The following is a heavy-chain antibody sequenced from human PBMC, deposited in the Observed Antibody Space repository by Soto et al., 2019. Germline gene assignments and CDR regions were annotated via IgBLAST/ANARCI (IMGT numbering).Heavy chain of an antibody. CDR2: ISAYNGNT. J-gene: IGHJ5*02. Sequence: SGAEVKKPGASVKVSCKASGYTFTTYGITWVRQAPGQGLEWMGWISAYNGNTNYAQKFQGRVTMTTDTSTTTAYMELRSLRSDDTAVYYCARDLYYGSGGYRWCDPWGQGTLVTVSS. CDR1: GYTFTTYG. D-gene: IGHD3-10*01. CDR3: ARDLYYGSGGYRWCDP. V-gene: IGHV1-18*04.